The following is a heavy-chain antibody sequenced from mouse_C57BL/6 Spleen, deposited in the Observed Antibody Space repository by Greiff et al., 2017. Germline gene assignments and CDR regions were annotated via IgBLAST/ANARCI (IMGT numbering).Heavy chain of an antibody. J-gene: IGHJ3*01. V-gene: IGHV1-69*01. Sequence: QVQLQQPGAELVMPGASVKLSCKASGYTFTSYWMHWVKQRPGQGLEWIGEIDPSDSYTNYNQKFKGKSTLTVDKSSSTAYMQLSSLNSEDSAVYYCARFPYDGYFSWFAYWGQGTLVTVSA. CDR2: IDPSDSYT. CDR1: GYTFTSYW. D-gene: IGHD2-3*01. CDR3: ARFPYDGYFSWFAY.